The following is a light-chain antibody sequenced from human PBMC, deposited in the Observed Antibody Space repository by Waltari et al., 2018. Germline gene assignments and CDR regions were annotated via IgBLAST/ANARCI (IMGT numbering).Light chain of an antibody. V-gene: IGKV3-11*01. Sequence: EIVLTQSPATLSLSPGERATLSCRASQSVSYYLAWYQQRPGQAPRLLIYEASSRATGIPARFSGSGSETDFTLTISSLEPEDFAVYYCQQRRTWPLTFGGGTKVEI. CDR1: QSVSYY. CDR2: EAS. CDR3: QQRRTWPLT. J-gene: IGKJ4*01.